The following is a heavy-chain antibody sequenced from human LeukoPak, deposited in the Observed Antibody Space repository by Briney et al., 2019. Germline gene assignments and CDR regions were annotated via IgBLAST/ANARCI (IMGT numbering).Heavy chain of an antibody. V-gene: IGHV4-59*01. J-gene: IGHJ6*03. CDR1: GGSISGYY. CDR3: ARATWAAAIDYYYYYMDV. CDR2: IYYSGST. Sequence: SETLSLTCTVSGGSISGYYLSWIRQPPGKGLEWIWDIYYSGSTNYNPSLKSLVTISVDTSKNHFSLKLSSVTAADTAVYYCARATWAAAIDYYYYYMDVWSKGTTVTISS. D-gene: IGHD2-2*01.